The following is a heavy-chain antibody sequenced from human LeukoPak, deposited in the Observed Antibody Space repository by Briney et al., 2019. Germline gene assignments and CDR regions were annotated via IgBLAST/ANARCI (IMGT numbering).Heavy chain of an antibody. CDR3: AREQGALSWFDP. CDR2: IYTSGST. V-gene: IGHV4-4*07. Sequence: SETLSLTCAVYGGSFSGYYWSWIRQPPGKGLEWIGRIYTSGSTNYNPSLKSRVTMSVDTSKNQFSLKLSSVTAADTAVYYCAREQGALSWFDPWGQGTLVTVSS. CDR1: GGSFSGYY. J-gene: IGHJ5*02.